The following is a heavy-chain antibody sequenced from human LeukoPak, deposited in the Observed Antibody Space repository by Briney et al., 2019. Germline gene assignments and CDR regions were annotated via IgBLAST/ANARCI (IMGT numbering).Heavy chain of an antibody. Sequence: SQTLSLTCALSGDSVSSNSAAWHWLRQSPSRGLEWLGRTYYRSKWYNDYAVSVKSRITINPDTSKNQFSLQLNSVTPEDTAVYYCARGGSYSSGWYDYWGQGTLVTVSS. CDR1: GDSVSSNSAA. V-gene: IGHV6-1*01. J-gene: IGHJ4*02. CDR2: TYYRSKWYN. CDR3: ARGGSYSSGWYDY. D-gene: IGHD6-19*01.